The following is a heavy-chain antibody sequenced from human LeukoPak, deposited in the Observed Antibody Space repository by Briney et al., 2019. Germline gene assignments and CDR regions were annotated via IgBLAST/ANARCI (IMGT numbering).Heavy chain of an antibody. J-gene: IGHJ4*02. CDR3: AREIFWSGYFSNLHFDY. V-gene: IGHV4-59*01. CDR1: GGSISSYY. Sequence: PSETLSLTCTVSGGSISSYYWSWIRQPPGKGLEWIGYIYYSGSTNYNPSLKSRVTISVDTSKNQFSLKLSSVTAADTAVYYCAREIFWSGYFSNLHFDYWGRGTLVTVSS. D-gene: IGHD3-3*01. CDR2: IYYSGST.